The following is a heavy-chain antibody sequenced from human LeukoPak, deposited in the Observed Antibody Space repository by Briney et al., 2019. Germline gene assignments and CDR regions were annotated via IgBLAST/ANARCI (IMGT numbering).Heavy chain of an antibody. D-gene: IGHD4-17*01. CDR2: MSGSGGST. Sequence: GGSLRLSCAASGFTFSSYAMSWVRQAPGKGLEWVSSMSGSGGSTYYADSVKGRLTISRDDSKNTLYLQMNSLRAEDTAVYYCARVRYGELDVWGQGTTVTVSS. CDR1: GFTFSSYA. CDR3: ARVRYGELDV. J-gene: IGHJ6*02. V-gene: IGHV3-23*01.